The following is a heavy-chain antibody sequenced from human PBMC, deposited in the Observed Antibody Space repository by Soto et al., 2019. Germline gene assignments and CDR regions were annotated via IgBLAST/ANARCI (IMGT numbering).Heavy chain of an antibody. J-gene: IGHJ6*02. CDR3: ARGLSTVGRRIYYHYYRMDV. CDR2: MNPNSGNT. CDR1: GYTFTSYD. V-gene: IGHV1-8*01. Sequence: GASVKVSCKASGYTFTSYDINWVRQATGQGLEWMGWMNPNSGNTGYAQKFQGRVTMTRNTSISTAYMELSSLRSEDTAVYYCARGLSTVGRRIYYHYYRMDVWGQGTTVIVSS. D-gene: IGHD1-26*01.